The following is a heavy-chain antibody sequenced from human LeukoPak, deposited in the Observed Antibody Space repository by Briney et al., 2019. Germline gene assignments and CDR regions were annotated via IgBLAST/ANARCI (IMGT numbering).Heavy chain of an antibody. V-gene: IGHV3-33*08. CDR3: ASEITRYDSSGYYCGLDY. CDR2: IWYDGSNK. D-gene: IGHD3-22*01. Sequence: GGSLRLSCAASRFTFRNYVIHWVRRAPGKGLEWVAVIWYDGSNKYYGDSVKGRFAISRDNSKNTLYLQMNSLRAEDTAVYYCASEITRYDSSGYYCGLDYWGQGTLVTVSS. J-gene: IGHJ4*02. CDR1: RFTFRNYV.